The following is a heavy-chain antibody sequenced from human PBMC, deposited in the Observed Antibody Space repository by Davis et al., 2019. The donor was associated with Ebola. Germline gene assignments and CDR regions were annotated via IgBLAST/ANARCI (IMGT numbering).Heavy chain of an antibody. Sequence: SLKISCAASGFTFDDYAMHWVRQAPGKGLEWVSGISWNSGSIGYADSVKGRFTISRDNAKNSLYLQMNSLRAEDTALYYCAKDGGSSGWYVDYWGQGTLVTVSS. CDR1: GFTFDDYA. J-gene: IGHJ4*02. D-gene: IGHD6-19*01. CDR2: ISWNSGSI. V-gene: IGHV3-9*01. CDR3: AKDGGSSGWYVDY.